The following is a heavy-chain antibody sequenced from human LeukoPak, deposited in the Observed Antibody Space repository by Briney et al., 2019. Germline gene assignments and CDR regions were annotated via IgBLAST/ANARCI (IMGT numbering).Heavy chain of an antibody. D-gene: IGHD6-6*01. V-gene: IGHV3-74*01. CDR3: AMYSSSDAFDI. Sequence: GGSLRLSCAASGFTFSSYSMHWVRQAPGKGLVWVSRITSGGSSTIYADSVKGRFTISRDNAKNTLYLQMNSLRAEDTALYYCAMYSSSDAFDIWGQGTMVTVSS. CDR1: GFTFSSYS. J-gene: IGHJ3*02. CDR2: ITSGGSST.